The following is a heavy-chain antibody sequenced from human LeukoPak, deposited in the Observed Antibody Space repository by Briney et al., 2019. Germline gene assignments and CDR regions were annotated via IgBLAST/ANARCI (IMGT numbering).Heavy chain of an antibody. CDR2: IKSKSDGGTT. D-gene: IGHD3-16*02. V-gene: IGHV3-15*05. J-gene: IGHJ6*03. CDR3: TTISYRGRFYYMDV. Sequence: GGSLRLACAASGFTVNNAWMTWVRQAPGKGLECIGRIKSKSDGGTTDYAAPVKGRFSISRDDSKNTLYLQMNSLKTEDSAVYYCTTISYRGRFYYMDVWGKGTTVTVSS. CDR1: GFTVNNAW.